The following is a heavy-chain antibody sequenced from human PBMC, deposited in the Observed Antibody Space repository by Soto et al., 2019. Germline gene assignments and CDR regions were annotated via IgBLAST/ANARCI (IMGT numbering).Heavy chain of an antibody. V-gene: IGHV1-18*01. J-gene: IGHJ5*02. CDR1: GYTFTSYG. D-gene: IGHD3-22*01. Sequence: ASVKVCCNSSGYTFTSYGISWVRQAPGQGLEWMGCISAYNGNTNYAQKLQVRVTMTTDTATTTAYMELRSLRSADTAVSYSARAAHYHSSGYPNGPVGWFAPCGQLTMVTASS. CDR2: ISAYNGNT. CDR3: ARAAHYHSSGYPNGPVGWFAP.